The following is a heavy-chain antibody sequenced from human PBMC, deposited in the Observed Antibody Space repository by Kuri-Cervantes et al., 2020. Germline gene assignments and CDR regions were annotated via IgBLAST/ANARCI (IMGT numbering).Heavy chain of an antibody. D-gene: IGHD3-22*01. V-gene: IGHV1-2*02. CDR1: GYTFTGYY. J-gene: IGHJ4*02. CDR2: INPNSGGT. CDR3: AREKRGYYDSNGYHPCDY. Sequence: ASVKVSCKASGYTFTGYYMHWVRQAPGQGLEWMGWINPNSGGTNYAQKFQGRVTMTRDTSISTAYMELSRLRSDDTAVYYCAREKRGYYDSNGYHPCDYWGQGTLVTVSS.